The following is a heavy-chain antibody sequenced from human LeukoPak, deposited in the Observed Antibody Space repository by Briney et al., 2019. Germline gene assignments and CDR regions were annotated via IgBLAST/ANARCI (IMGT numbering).Heavy chain of an antibody. D-gene: IGHD3-22*01. V-gene: IGHV4-34*01. J-gene: IGHJ4*02. CDR1: GGSFSGYY. Sequence: KPSETLSLTCAVYGGSFSGYYWSWIRQPPGKGLEWIGEINHSGSTNYNPSLKSRVTISVDTSKNQFSLKLSSVTAADTAVYYCARHSRPYYYDSSGYYPRHFDYWGQGTLVTVSS. CDR3: ARHSRPYYYDSSGYYPRHFDY. CDR2: INHSGST.